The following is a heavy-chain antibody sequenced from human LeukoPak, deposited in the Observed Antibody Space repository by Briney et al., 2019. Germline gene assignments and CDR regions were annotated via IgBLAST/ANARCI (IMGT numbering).Heavy chain of an antibody. D-gene: IGHD6-19*01. CDR1: GFTVSSNY. J-gene: IGHJ5*02. CDR3: AKDRTYSSGNWFDP. Sequence: PGGSLRLSCAASGFTVSSNYMSWVRQAPGKGLEWVSVIYSGGSTYYADSVKGRFTISRDNSKNTLYLQMNSLRAEDTAVYYCAKDRTYSSGNWFDPWGQGTLVTVSS. V-gene: IGHV3-53*01. CDR2: IYSGGST.